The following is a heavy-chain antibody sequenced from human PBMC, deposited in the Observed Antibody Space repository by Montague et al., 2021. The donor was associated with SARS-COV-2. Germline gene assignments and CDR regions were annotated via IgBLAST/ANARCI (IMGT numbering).Heavy chain of an antibody. CDR2: IYYSGST. J-gene: IGHJ6*02. CDR3: ARGLSRYSSGKTPFLHSEMDV. CDR1: GGSISSGGYY. Sequence: SETLSLTCTVSGGSISSGGYYWSWIRQHPGKGLEWIGYIYYSGSTYYNPSLKSRVTISVDTSKNKFSLRLSSVTAADTAVYYCARGLSRYSSGKTPFLHSEMDVWGQGTTVTVSS. V-gene: IGHV4-61*08. D-gene: IGHD6-19*01.